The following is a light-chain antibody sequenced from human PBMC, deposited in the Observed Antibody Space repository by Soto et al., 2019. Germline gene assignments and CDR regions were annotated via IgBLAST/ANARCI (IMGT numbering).Light chain of an antibody. CDR1: QSISSY. CDR3: QQHGSSPLT. Sequence: EIGLTQSPVTLSLSPGERATLSCRASQSISSYLAWFQQKPGQAPRLLIYDASNRATGIPARFSGGGSGTDFSLTISCLEPEDFAMYYCQQHGSSPLTFGGGTKVDIK. CDR2: DAS. J-gene: IGKJ4*01. V-gene: IGKV3-11*01.